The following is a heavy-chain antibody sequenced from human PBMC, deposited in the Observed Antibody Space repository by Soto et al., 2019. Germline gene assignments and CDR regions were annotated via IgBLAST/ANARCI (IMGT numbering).Heavy chain of an antibody. Sequence: GGSLRLSCAASGFTFRTYSMNWVRQAPGKGLEWLSYINSGSNSISYADSVKGRFTISRDNAKNSLSLEMNSLRDEDTAVYYCAREPPLGAYTMDVWGQGTTVTVSS. V-gene: IGHV3-48*02. J-gene: IGHJ6*02. CDR2: INSGSNSI. D-gene: IGHD3-16*01. CDR3: AREPPLGAYTMDV. CDR1: GFTFRTYS.